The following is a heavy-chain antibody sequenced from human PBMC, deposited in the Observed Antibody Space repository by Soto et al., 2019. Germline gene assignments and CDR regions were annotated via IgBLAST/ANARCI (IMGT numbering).Heavy chain of an antibody. CDR1: GGSISSSNW. V-gene: IGHV4-4*02. Sequence: QVQLQESGPGLVKPSGTLSLTCAVSGGSISSSNWWSWVRQPPGKGLEWIGEIYHSGSTNYNPSLRXXVXMXXDQSKHQFSLKLSSVTAADTAVYYCAGEWEFALDSWGQGTLVTVSS. CDR3: AGEWEFALDS. J-gene: IGHJ4*02. CDR2: IYHSGST. D-gene: IGHD1-26*01.